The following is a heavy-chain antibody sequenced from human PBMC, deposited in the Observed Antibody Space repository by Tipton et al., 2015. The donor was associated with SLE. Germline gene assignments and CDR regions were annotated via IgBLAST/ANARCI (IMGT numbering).Heavy chain of an antibody. Sequence: TLSLTCTVSGGSISSSSDYWGWIRQPPGKGLEWIGNIYYSGTTFYNPSLKSRVTISVDTSKNQFSLNLNSVTAADTAVYYCARHPRHITASGTYPKAGSQHWGQGTLVIVSS. CDR1: GGSISSSSDY. V-gene: IGHV4-39*01. CDR2: IYYSGTT. CDR3: ARHPRHITASGTYPKAGSQH. J-gene: IGHJ1*01. D-gene: IGHD3-10*01.